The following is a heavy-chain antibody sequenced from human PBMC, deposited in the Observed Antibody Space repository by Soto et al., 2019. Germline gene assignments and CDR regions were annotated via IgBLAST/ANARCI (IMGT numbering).Heavy chain of an antibody. J-gene: IGHJ4*02. CDR3: SRDPYDRPFDF. D-gene: IGHD5-12*01. CDR2: ISAYNGNT. V-gene: IGHV1-18*01. Sequence: QVQLVQSGAEVKKPGASVKVSCKASGYTFTSYGISWVRQAPGQGLEWMGWISAYNGNTNYAQKLQGRVTMTTDTTPSTAYMERGSLRSDDTAVYYGSRDPYDRPFDFWGQGTLVTVSS. CDR1: GYTFTSYG.